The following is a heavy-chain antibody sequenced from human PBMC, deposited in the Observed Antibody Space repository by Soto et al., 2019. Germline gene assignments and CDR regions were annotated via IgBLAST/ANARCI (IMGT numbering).Heavy chain of an antibody. CDR3: ARGATAPSYYYYGMDV. D-gene: IGHD2-21*02. CDR1: GFTFSSYA. Sequence: GGSLRLSCAASGFTFSSYAMHWVRQAPGKGLEWVAVISYDGSNKYYADSVKGRFTISRDNSKNTLYLQMNSLRAEDTAVYYCARGATAPSYYYYGMDVWGQGTTVTVSS. J-gene: IGHJ6*02. V-gene: IGHV3-30-3*01. CDR2: ISYDGSNK.